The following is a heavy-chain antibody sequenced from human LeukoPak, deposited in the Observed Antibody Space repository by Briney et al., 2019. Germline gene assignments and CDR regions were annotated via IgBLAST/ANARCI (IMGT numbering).Heavy chain of an antibody. D-gene: IGHD5-18*01. V-gene: IGHV3-30*04. CDR2: ISYDGSKI. CDR3: AREGDNYGTNLDY. Sequence: GGSLRLSCAASRFNFKNYVMHWVRQAPGKGLECVALISYDGSKIYYADSVKGRFTISRDNSKSTLYLQMNSLGAEDTAVYYCAREGDNYGTNLDYWGQGTLVTVSS. J-gene: IGHJ4*02. CDR1: RFNFKNYV.